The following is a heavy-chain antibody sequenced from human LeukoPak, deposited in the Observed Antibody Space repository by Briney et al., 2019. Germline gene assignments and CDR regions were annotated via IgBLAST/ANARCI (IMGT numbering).Heavy chain of an antibody. CDR1: GFTFSSYA. CDR3: AKDSSSSKNGYYFDY. Sequence: GGSLRLSCAASGFTFSSYAMSWVRQAPGKGLEWVSAISGSGGSTYYADSVEGRFTISRDNSKNTLYLQMNSLRAEDTAVYYCAKDSSSSKNGYYFDYWGQGTLVTVSS. J-gene: IGHJ4*02. V-gene: IGHV3-23*01. D-gene: IGHD6-13*01. CDR2: ISGSGGST.